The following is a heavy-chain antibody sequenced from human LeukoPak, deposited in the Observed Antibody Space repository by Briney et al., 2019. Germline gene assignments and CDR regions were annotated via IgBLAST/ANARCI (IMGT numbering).Heavy chain of an antibody. CDR3: TTGTERGFGELLYYYYYMDV. V-gene: IGHV3-15*01. CDR1: GFTFSNAW. D-gene: IGHD3-10*01. J-gene: IGHJ6*03. Sequence: PGGSLRLSCAASGFTFSNAWMSWVRQAPGKGLEWVGRIKSKTDGGTTDYAAPVKGRFTISRDDSKNTLYLQMNSLKTEDTAVYYCTTGTERGFGELLYYYYYMDVWGKGTTVTVSS. CDR2: IKSKTDGGTT.